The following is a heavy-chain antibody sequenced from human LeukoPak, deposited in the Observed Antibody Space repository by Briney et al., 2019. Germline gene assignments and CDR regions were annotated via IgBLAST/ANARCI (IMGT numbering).Heavy chain of an antibody. Sequence: GGSLRLSCAASGFTFSSYGMHWVRQAPGKGLEWVAVIWYDGSNKYYADSVKGRFTISRDNSKNTLYLQMNSLRAEDTAVYYCARAVGYSSGWYPDYWGQGTLVTVSS. CDR1: GFTFSSYG. J-gene: IGHJ4*02. CDR3: ARAVGYSSGWYPDY. CDR2: IWYDGSNK. D-gene: IGHD6-19*01. V-gene: IGHV3-33*01.